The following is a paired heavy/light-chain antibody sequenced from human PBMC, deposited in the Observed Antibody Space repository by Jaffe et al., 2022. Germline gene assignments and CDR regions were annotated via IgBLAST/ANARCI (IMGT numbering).Heavy chain of an antibody. CDR3: ARTYGSGSFSFRNQYYYYYYMDV. D-gene: IGHD3-10*01. CDR1: GGSFSGYY. V-gene: IGHV4-34*01. J-gene: IGHJ6*03. Sequence: QVQLQQWGAGLLKPSETLSLTCAVYGGSFSGYYWSWIRQPPGKGLEWIGEINHSGSTNYNPSLKSRVTISVDTSKNQFSLKLSSVTAADTAVYYCARTYGSGSFSFRNQYYYYYYMDVWGKGTTVTVSS. CDR2: INHSGST.
Light chain of an antibody. CDR2: AAS. CDR3: QQYYSYPYT. Sequence: AIRMTQSPSSLSASTGDRVTITCRASQGISSYLAWYQQKPGKAPKLLIYAASTLQSGVPSRFSGSGSGTDFTLTISCLQSEDFATYYCQQYYSYPYTFGGGTKVEIK. CDR1: QGISSY. V-gene: IGKV1-8*01. J-gene: IGKJ4*01.